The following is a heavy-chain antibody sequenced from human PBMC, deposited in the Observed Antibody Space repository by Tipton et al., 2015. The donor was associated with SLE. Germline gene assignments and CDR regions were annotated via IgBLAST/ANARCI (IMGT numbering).Heavy chain of an antibody. CDR1: GFTFSSYS. V-gene: IGHV3-21*01. D-gene: IGHD3-22*01. CDR2: ISSSSSYI. CDR3: ARDGAYYYDSSGYNWFDP. J-gene: IGHJ5*02. Sequence: GSLRLSCAASGFTFSSYSMNWVRQAPGKGLGWVSSISSSSSYIYYADSVKGRFTISRDNSKNTLYLQMNSLRAEDTAVYYCARDGAYYYDSSGYNWFDPWGQGTLVTVSS.